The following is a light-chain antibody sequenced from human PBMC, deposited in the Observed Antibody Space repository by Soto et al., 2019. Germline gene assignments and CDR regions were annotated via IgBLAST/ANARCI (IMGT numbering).Light chain of an antibody. Sequence: EIVMTQSPVTLSVSPGERVTLSCKANQTINNDLAWYQQKSGQAPRLLIYGASTRATDVPASFSGSGSGTEFTLTISSLQSEDFAVYSCQQYRDWPLTFGGGTKVEIK. J-gene: IGKJ4*01. CDR2: GAS. CDR1: QTINND. CDR3: QQYRDWPLT. V-gene: IGKV3-15*01.